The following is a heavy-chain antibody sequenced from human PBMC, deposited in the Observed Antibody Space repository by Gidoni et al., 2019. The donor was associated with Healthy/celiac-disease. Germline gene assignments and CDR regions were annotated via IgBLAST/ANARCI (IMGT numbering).Heavy chain of an antibody. J-gene: IGHJ4*02. CDR3: ARDKAPSSGWPVDY. CDR1: GFTFDDYG. V-gene: IGHV3-20*04. D-gene: IGHD6-19*01. CDR2: IKWNCGST. Sequence: EVPLVESGGGVVRPGGSLRLSCAASGFTFDDYGMSGVRQAPGKGLEWVSGIKWNCGSTGYADSVKGRFTISRDNAKNSMYLQMNSLRAEDTALYYCARDKAPSSGWPVDYWGQGTLVTVSS.